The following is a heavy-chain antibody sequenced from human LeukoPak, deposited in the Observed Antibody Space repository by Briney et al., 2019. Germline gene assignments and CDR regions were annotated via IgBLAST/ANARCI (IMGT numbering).Heavy chain of an antibody. CDR3: ARGDDILTGYSPYYFDY. J-gene: IGHJ4*02. V-gene: IGHV3-30*01. Sequence: GGSLRLSCAASGFTFSSYAMHWVRQAPGKGLEWVAVISYDGSNKYYADSVKGRFTISRDNSKNTLYLQMNSLRAEDTAVYYCARGDDILTGYSPYYFDYWGQGTLVTVSS. CDR2: ISYDGSNK. CDR1: GFTFSSYA. D-gene: IGHD3-9*01.